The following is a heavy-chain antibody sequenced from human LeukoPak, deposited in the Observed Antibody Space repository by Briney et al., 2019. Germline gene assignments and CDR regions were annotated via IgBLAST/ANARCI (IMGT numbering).Heavy chain of an antibody. CDR3: ARDLTYCSNDVCYWSGLDY. CDR2: ISSSSTYI. J-gene: IGHJ4*02. Sequence: GGSLRLSCAASGFTFTSYSMNWVRQAPGKGLEWVSSISSSSTYIYYADSVKGRFTISRDNAKNSLYLQMNSLRAEDTAVYYCARDLTYCSNDVCYWSGLDYWGQGTLVTVSS. V-gene: IGHV3-21*01. CDR1: GFTFTSYS. D-gene: IGHD2-8*01.